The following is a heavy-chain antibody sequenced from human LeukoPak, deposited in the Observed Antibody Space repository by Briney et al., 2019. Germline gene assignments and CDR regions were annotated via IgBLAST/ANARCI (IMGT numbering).Heavy chain of an antibody. V-gene: IGHV1-2*02. J-gene: IGHJ4*02. D-gene: IGHD1-26*01. CDR1: GDTFTGYY. Sequence: ASVKVSCKASGDTFTGYYIHWVRRAPGQGLEWMGWINPNSGGTNYAQKFQGRVTMTRDTSITTAYMEMSSLTSDDTGVYYCATSAGATSLIEYWGQGTLVTVSS. CDR3: ATSAGATSLIEY. CDR2: INPNSGGT.